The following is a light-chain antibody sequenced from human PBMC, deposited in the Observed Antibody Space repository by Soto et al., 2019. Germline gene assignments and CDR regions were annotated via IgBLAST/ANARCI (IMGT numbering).Light chain of an antibody. J-gene: IGLJ3*02. V-gene: IGLV1-40*01. CDR3: QSYASSLSGSV. CDR1: SSNIGAGYH. CDR2: GNN. Sequence: QSVLTQPPSVSGAPGQRVTISCTGSSSNIGAGYHVHWYQQLPGKAPKLLIYGNNNRPSGVPDRFSGSKSGTSASLAITGLQAEDEADYYCQSYASSLSGSVFGGGTQLTVL.